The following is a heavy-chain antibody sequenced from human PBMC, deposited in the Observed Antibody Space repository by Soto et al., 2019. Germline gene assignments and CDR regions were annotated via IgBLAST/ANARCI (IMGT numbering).Heavy chain of an antibody. J-gene: IGHJ6*02. Sequence: ASVKVSCKASGYTFSNYYMYWVRQAPGQGLECMGVINPSGRSTTYAQKFQGRVTMTRDTSTSTVYMELSSLRSEDTAVYYCARGRTFYNTSPHPMDVWGQGTTVTVSS. V-gene: IGHV1-46*01. CDR2: INPSGRST. CDR1: GYTFSNYY. CDR3: ARGRTFYNTSPHPMDV. D-gene: IGHD3-3*01.